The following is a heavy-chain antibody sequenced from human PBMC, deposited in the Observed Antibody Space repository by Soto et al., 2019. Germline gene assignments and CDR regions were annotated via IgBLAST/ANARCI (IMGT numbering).Heavy chain of an antibody. CDR2: ISSSGSTI. Sequence: GGSLRLSCAASGFTFSSYEMNWVRQAPGKGLEWVSYISSSGSTIYYADSVKGRFTISRDNAKNSLYLQMNSLRAEDTAVYYCARDRPSGRFLEWFHPYYGMDVWGQGTTVTVSS. CDR3: ARDRPSGRFLEWFHPYYGMDV. CDR1: GFTFSSYE. V-gene: IGHV3-48*03. J-gene: IGHJ6*02. D-gene: IGHD3-3*01.